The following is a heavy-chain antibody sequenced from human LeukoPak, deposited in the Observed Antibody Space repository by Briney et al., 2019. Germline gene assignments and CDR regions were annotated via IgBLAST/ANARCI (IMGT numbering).Heavy chain of an antibody. CDR1: GGSISSYY. V-gene: IGHV4-59*01. J-gene: IGHJ3*01. D-gene: IGHD5-18*01. CDR2: IYYSGST. Sequence: SETLSLTCTVSGGSISSYYWSWIRQPPGKGLEWIGYIYYSGSTNYNPSLKSRVTISVDTSKNQFSLKLSSVTAADTAVYYCARGLRGYSDYWGQGTMVTVSS. CDR3: ARGLRGYSDY.